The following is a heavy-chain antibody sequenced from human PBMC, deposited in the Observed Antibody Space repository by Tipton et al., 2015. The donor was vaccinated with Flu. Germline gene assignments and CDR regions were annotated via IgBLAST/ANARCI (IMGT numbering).Heavy chain of an antibody. CDR3: ARGGAAATHAFDI. D-gene: IGHD6-13*01. V-gene: IGHV1-2*02. CDR2: INPNSGGT. CDR1: GYTFTSYD. Sequence: QSGAEVKKPGASVKVSCKASGYTFTSYDINWVRQATGQGLEWMGWINPNSGGTNYAQKFQGRVTMSRDTSISTAYMELSRLRADDTAVYYCARGGAAATHAFDIWGQGTMVTVSS. J-gene: IGHJ3*02.